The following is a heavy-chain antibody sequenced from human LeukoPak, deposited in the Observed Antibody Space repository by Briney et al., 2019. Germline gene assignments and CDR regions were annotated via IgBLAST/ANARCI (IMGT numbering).Heavy chain of an antibody. Sequence: PGGPLRLSCAASGFTFSNYWMSWVRQAPGKGLEWVANINQDGSEKSYVDSVEGRFTISRDNAKKSLYLHVNSLRAEDTAVYYCARDIYGGHDYWGQGTLLTVSS. CDR2: INQDGSEK. CDR3: ARDIYGGHDY. J-gene: IGHJ4*02. V-gene: IGHV3-7*04. CDR1: GFTFSNYW. D-gene: IGHD2-21*01.